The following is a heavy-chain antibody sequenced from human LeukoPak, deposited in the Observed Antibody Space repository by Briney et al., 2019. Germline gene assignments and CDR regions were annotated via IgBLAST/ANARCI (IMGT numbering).Heavy chain of an antibody. J-gene: IGHJ4*02. Sequence: ETLSLTCTVSGGSISSSSYYWGWIRQAPGQGLEWVSVIYSGGSTYYADSVKGRFTISRDNAKNTLYLQMNSLRAEDTAVYYCARDRYYVPDYWGQGTLVTVSS. D-gene: IGHD3-10*02. V-gene: IGHV3-53*01. CDR3: ARDRYYVPDY. CDR1: GGSISSSSYY. CDR2: IYSGGST.